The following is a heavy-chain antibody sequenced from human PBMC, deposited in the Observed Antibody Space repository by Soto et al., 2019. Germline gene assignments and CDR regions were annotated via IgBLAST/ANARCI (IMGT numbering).Heavy chain of an antibody. D-gene: IGHD3-10*01. Sequence: PSETLSLTCTVSGGSISSGGYYWSWIRQHPGKGLEWIGYIYHSGSTYYNPSLKSRVSLSVDTSKNQFSLKLSSVTAADTAVYYCARGITMVRGPGLNWFDPWGQGTPVTVSS. J-gene: IGHJ5*02. CDR2: IYHSGST. CDR3: ARGITMVRGPGLNWFDP. CDR1: GGSISSGGYY. V-gene: IGHV4-31*03.